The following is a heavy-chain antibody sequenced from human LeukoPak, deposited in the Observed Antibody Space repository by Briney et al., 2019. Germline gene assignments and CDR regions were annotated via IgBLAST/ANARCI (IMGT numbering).Heavy chain of an antibody. CDR1: GGSISSGGYY. V-gene: IGHV4-31*11. Sequence: SQTLSLTCAVSGGSISSGGYYWTWIRQHPGEGLEYIGHIYYTGNTFYNPSLKSRLTISADTSKNQFSLNLGSVTAADTAVYYCARGIGDFWGQGTLVTVSS. CDR2: IYYTGNT. J-gene: IGHJ4*02. D-gene: IGHD2-21*01. CDR3: ARGIGDF.